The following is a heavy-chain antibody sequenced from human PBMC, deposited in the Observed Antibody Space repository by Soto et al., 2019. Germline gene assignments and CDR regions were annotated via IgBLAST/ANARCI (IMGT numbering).Heavy chain of an antibody. Sequence: GGSLRLSCAASGFTFSSYGMHWVRQAPGKGLEWVAVIWYDGSNKYYADSVKGRFTISRDNSKNTLYLQMNSLRAEDTAVYYCARDGASFYDFWSGRSYYYMDVWGKGTTVTVSS. CDR3: ARDGASFYDFWSGRSYYYMDV. D-gene: IGHD3-3*01. CDR1: GFTFSSYG. V-gene: IGHV3-33*01. CDR2: IWYDGSNK. J-gene: IGHJ6*03.